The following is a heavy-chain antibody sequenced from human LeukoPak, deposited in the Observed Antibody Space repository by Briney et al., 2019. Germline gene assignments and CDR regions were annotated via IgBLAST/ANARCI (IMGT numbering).Heavy chain of an antibody. CDR2: IIPIFGTA. Sequence: EASVKVSCKASGHTFTSYGISWVRQAPGQGLEWMGGIIPIFGTANYAQKFQGRVTITADESTSTAYMELSSLRSEDTAVYYCARDQNGGPDYFDYWGQGTLVTVSS. CDR3: ARDQNGGPDYFDY. D-gene: IGHD4-23*01. CDR1: GHTFTSYG. V-gene: IGHV1-69*13. J-gene: IGHJ4*02.